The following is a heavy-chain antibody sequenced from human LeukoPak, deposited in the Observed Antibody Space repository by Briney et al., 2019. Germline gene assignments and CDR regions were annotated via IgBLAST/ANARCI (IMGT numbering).Heavy chain of an antibody. CDR1: GGTFSSYA. D-gene: IGHD2-15*01. CDR2: IIPIFGTA. Sequence: SVTVSCKASGGTFSSYAISWVRQAPGQGLEWMGGIIPIFGTANYAQKFQGRVTITTDESTSTAYMELSSLRSEDTAVYYCARVVRSYCSGGSCSLLYYYYMDVWGKGTTVTVSS. V-gene: IGHV1-69*05. J-gene: IGHJ6*03. CDR3: ARVVRSYCSGGSCSLLYYYYMDV.